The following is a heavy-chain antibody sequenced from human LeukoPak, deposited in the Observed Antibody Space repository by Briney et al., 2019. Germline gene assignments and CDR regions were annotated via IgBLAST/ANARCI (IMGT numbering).Heavy chain of an antibody. J-gene: IGHJ5*02. CDR2: IYYSGST. Sequence: PSETLSLTCTVSGGSISSSSYYWGWIRQPPGKGLEWIGSIYYSGSTYYNPSLKSRVTISLDTSKNQFSLKLRSVTAADTAVYYCARLTGSGNYYRAWFDPWGQGTPVTVSS. CDR1: GGSISSSSYY. V-gene: IGHV4-39*07. CDR3: ARLTGSGNYYRAWFDP. D-gene: IGHD3-10*01.